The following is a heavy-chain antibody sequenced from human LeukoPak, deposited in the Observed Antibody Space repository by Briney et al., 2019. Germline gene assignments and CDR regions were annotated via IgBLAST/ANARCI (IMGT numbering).Heavy chain of an antibody. CDR3: ARGGGSASILYYFDY. CDR2: IYSGGST. Sequence: GGSLRLSCAASGFTFSSNYMSWVRQAPGKGLEWVSVIYSGGSTYYSDSVKGRFTISRDNSKNTLYLQMNSLRAEDTAVYYCARGGGSASILYYFDYWGQGTLVTVSS. J-gene: IGHJ4*02. CDR1: GFTFSSNY. D-gene: IGHD2-15*01. V-gene: IGHV3-53*01.